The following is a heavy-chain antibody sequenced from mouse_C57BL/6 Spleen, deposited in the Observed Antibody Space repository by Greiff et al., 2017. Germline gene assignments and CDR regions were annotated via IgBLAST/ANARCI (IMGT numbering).Heavy chain of an antibody. CDR2: IRNKANGYTT. Sequence: DVMLVESGGGLVQPGGSLSLSCAASGFTFTDYYMSWVRQPPGKALEWLGFIRNKANGYTTEYSASVKGRVTISRDNSQSILYLQMNALRAEDSATYYCARSGNYPYYYAMDYWGQGTSVTVSS. J-gene: IGHJ4*01. D-gene: IGHD2-1*01. CDR3: ARSGNYPYYYAMDY. CDR1: GFTFTDYY. V-gene: IGHV7-3*01.